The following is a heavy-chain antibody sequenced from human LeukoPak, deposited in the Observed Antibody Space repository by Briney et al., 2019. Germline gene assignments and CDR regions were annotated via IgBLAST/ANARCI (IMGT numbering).Heavy chain of an antibody. Sequence: SETLSLTCAVSGGSISEGTYYWNWIRQPAGKGLEWIGRIYTSGSTNYNPSLKSRVTISVDTSKSQFSLKLSSVTAADTAVYYCARVSSGNYSGGDYFDYWGQGTLVTVSS. CDR2: IYTSGST. CDR1: GGSISEGTYY. V-gene: IGHV4-61*02. D-gene: IGHD1-26*01. CDR3: ARVSSGNYSGGDYFDY. J-gene: IGHJ4*02.